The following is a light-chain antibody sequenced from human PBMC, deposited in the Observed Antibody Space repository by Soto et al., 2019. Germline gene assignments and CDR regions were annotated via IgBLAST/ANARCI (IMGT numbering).Light chain of an antibody. V-gene: IGKV4-1*01. J-gene: IGKJ1*01. CDR2: WAS. Sequence: DIVMTQSPDSLAVSLGERATINCKSSQSVLYRSTNKNYLAWYQQKPGQPPKLLIYWASTRESGVPDRFSGSGSRTDFTLTISSLQAEDVAVYYCQQYYSIPRTFGQGTKVEIK. CDR1: QSVLYRSTNKNY. CDR3: QQYYSIPRT.